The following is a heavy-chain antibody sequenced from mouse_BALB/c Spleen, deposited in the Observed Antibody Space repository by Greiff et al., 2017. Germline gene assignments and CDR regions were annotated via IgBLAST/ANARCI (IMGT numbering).Heavy chain of an antibody. V-gene: IGHV5-6-5*01. J-gene: IGHJ2*01. D-gene: IGHD2-2*01. CDR3: ARAYGYDGFDY. CDR1: GFTFSSYA. CDR2: ISSGGST. Sequence: EVQGVESGGGLVKPGGSLKLSCAASGFTFSSYAMSWVRQTPEKRLEWVASISSGGSTYYPDSVKGRFTISRDNARNILYLQMSSLRSEDTAMYYCARAYGYDGFDYWGQGTTLTVSS.